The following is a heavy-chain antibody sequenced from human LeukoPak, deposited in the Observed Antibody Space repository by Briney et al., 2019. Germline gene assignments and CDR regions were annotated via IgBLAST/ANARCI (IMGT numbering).Heavy chain of an antibody. V-gene: IGHV1-2*02. D-gene: IGHD5-12*01. Sequence: ASVKVSCKASGYTFTVNYMHWVRQAPGQGLEWMGWINPNSGGTNYAQKFQGRVTMTRDTSISTAYMETRRLRSADTAVYYCARLRADHFDYWGQGTLVTVSS. CDR1: GYTFTVNY. J-gene: IGHJ4*02. CDR3: ARLRADHFDY. CDR2: INPNSGGT.